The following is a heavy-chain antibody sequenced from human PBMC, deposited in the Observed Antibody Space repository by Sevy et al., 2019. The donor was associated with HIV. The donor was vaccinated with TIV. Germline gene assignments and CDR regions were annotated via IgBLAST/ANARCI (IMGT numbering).Heavy chain of an antibody. D-gene: IGHD2-21*01. J-gene: IGHJ6*02. CDR1: GFIVSSNY. V-gene: IGHV3-53*01. Sequence: GESLKISCAASGFIVSSNYMSWVRQAPGRGLEWVSVIYGGGTTFYADSVKGRFTISRDNCKNTLYLQMNSLRAEDTAVYYCARGQRDDYSGMDVWGQGTTVTVSS. CDR2: IYGGGTT. CDR3: ARGQRDDYSGMDV.